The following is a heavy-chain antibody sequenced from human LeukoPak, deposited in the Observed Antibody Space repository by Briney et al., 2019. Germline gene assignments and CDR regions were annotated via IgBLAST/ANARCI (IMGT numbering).Heavy chain of an antibody. CDR1: GGTFSSYA. Sequence: ASVKVSCKASGGTFSSYAISWVRQAPGQGLEWMGRINPNSGDTNYAQKFQGRVTMTRDTSISTAYMELSRLRSDDTAVYYCARDYCSSTSCLFDYWGQGALVTVSS. V-gene: IGHV1-2*06. CDR3: ARDYCSSTSCLFDY. D-gene: IGHD2-2*01. CDR2: INPNSGDT. J-gene: IGHJ4*02.